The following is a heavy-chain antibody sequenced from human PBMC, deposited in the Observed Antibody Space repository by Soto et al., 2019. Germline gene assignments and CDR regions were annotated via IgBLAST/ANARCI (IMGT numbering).Heavy chain of an antibody. CDR2: IYYSGST. V-gene: IGHV4-59*01. Sequence: QVQLQESGPGLVKPSETLSLTCTVSGGSISSYYWSWIRQPPGKGLEWIGYIYYSGSTNYNPSLKSRVTISVDTSKNQFSLKLSSVTAADTAVYYCARGTYYYDSSGYYPPYWYFDLWGRGTLVTVSS. J-gene: IGHJ2*01. CDR3: ARGTYYYDSSGYYPPYWYFDL. D-gene: IGHD3-22*01. CDR1: GGSISSYY.